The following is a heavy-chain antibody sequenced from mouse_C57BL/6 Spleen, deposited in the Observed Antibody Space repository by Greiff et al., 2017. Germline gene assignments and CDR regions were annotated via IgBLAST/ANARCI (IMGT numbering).Heavy chain of an antibody. J-gene: IGHJ3*01. CDR2: ISSDGST. CDR3: ERDGLLPLGY. CDR1: GYSITSGYY. V-gene: IGHV3-6*01. D-gene: IGHD2-3*01. Sequence: EVQLQESGPGLVIPSQSLSLTCSVSGYSITSGYYWNWNRQFPGNKLEWMGYISSDGSTNYNPSLKNRISFTRDPSTNPFFLKLNSVTTEDTATYYCERDGLLPLGYWGQGTLVTVSA.